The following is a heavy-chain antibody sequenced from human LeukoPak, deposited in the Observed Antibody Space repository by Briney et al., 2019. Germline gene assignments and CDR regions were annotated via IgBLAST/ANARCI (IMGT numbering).Heavy chain of an antibody. CDR2: ISYDGSNK. D-gene: IGHD6-19*01. Sequence: PGRSLRLSCAASGFTFSSYGMHWVRQAPGKGLEWVAVISYDGSNKYYADSVKGRFTISRDNSKNTLYLQMNSLRAEDTAVYYCAKSVLPASSGFDYWGQGTLVTVSS. J-gene: IGHJ4*02. V-gene: IGHV3-30*18. CDR1: GFTFSSYG. CDR3: AKSVLPASSGFDY.